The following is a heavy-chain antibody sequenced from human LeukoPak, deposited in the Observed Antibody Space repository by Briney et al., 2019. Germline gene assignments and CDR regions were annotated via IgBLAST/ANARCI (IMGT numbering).Heavy chain of an antibody. CDR1: GFTFSSYA. D-gene: IGHD4-17*01. J-gene: IGHJ4*02. Sequence: GGSLRLPCAASGFTFSSYAMSWVRQAPGMGLEWVSSIGSSGDITYYADSVKGRFTISRDNSKNTLYLQMNSLRAEDTAVYYCARDIDNGDYVVYWGQGTLVTVSS. CDR2: IGSSGDIT. V-gene: IGHV3-23*01. CDR3: ARDIDNGDYVVY.